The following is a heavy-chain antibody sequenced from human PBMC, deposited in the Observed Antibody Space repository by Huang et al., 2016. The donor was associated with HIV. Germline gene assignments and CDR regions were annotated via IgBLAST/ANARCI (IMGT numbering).Heavy chain of an antibody. CDR2: MKSETAGATT. CDR3: SSGTPIDY. V-gene: IGHV3-15*01. Sequence: EVQLVESGGGLVKPGGSLRLSCAASGITFSDAWMNWVRQAPGKGLEWVGRMKSETAGATTDYAAPVKGRFTISRDDSKNTVYLQMNSLKTEDTAMYYCSSGTPIDYWGQGTLVTVSS. D-gene: IGHD3-10*01. CDR1: GITFSDAW. J-gene: IGHJ4*02.